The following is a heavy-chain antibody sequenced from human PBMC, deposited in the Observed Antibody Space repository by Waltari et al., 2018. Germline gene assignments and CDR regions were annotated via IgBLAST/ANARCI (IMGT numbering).Heavy chain of an antibody. D-gene: IGHD4-4*01. Sequence: QVQLQESGPGLVKPSQTLSLTCTVSGGSISSGSYYWSWIRPPAGKGLEWIGRIYTSGSTNYNPALKSRVTISVDTAKNQFSLKLSSVTAADTAVYYCAREEVTQRAGWFDPWGQGTLVTVSS. CDR3: AREEVTQRAGWFDP. CDR2: IYTSGST. J-gene: IGHJ5*02. V-gene: IGHV4-61*02. CDR1: GGSISSGSYY.